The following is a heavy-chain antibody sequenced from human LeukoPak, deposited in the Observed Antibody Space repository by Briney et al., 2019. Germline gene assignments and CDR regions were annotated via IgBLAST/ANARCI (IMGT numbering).Heavy chain of an antibody. CDR1: GFTFSNAW. V-gene: IGHV3-15*01. J-gene: IGHJ4*02. CDR3: TTGIVVVVAANDY. Sequence: GGSLRLSCAASGFTFSNAWMSWVRQAPGKGLEWVGRIKSKTDGGTTDYAAPVKGRFTISRDDSKNTLYLQMNSLKTEDTAVYYCTTGIVVVVAANDYWGQGTLVTVSS. CDR2: IKSKTDGGTT. D-gene: IGHD2-15*01.